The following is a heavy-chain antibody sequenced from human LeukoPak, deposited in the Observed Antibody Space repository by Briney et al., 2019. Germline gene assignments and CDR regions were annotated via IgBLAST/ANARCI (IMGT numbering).Heavy chain of an antibody. Sequence: SETLSLTCTVSGGSISSYYWSWIRQPPGKGLEWIGNIYDSGSTNYNPSLKSRVTISVDSSKKQFSLKLISVTAADTAVYYCARQGGYASPFDYWGQGTLVTVSS. V-gene: IGHV4-59*08. D-gene: IGHD5-12*01. CDR3: ARQGGYASPFDY. CDR2: IYDSGST. J-gene: IGHJ4*02. CDR1: GGSISSYY.